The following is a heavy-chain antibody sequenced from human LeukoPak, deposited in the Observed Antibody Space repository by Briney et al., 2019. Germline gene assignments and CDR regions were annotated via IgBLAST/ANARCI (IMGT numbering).Heavy chain of an antibody. Sequence: PGGSLRLSCAASGFTFSDYYMSWIRQAPGKGLEWVSYISSSGSTKYYADSVKGRFTISRDNAKNSLNLQMNSLRAEDTAVYYCARDGYSSGWYRFRGWFDPWGQGTLVTVSS. CDR2: ISSSGSTK. J-gene: IGHJ5*02. V-gene: IGHV3-11*01. D-gene: IGHD6-19*01. CDR3: ARDGYSSGWYRFRGWFDP. CDR1: GFTFSDYY.